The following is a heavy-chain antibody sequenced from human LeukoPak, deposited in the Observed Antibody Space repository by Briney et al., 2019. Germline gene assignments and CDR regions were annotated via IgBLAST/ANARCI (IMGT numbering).Heavy chain of an antibody. CDR1: GGSISNYY. CDR3: ARGGFLDPFDP. CDR2: IYYSGST. Sequence: SETLSLPCTLSGGSISNYYWNWIRQPPGKGLDWIGYIYYSGSTKYNPSLKSRVTISVDTSKNQFSLRLSSVTGADTAVYYCARGGFLDPFDPWGQGTLVTVSS. J-gene: IGHJ5*02. V-gene: IGHV4-59*01. D-gene: IGHD1-1*01.